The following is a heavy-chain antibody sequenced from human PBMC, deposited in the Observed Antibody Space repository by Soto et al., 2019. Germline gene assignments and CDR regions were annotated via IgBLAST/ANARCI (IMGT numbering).Heavy chain of an antibody. D-gene: IGHD6-25*01. CDR3: TSSGGAPIYSAMDV. CDR1: GFTFSSYW. CDR2: INSDGSRT. Sequence: EVELVESGGGLVQPGGSLRLSCAASGFTFSSYWMHWVRQAQGKGLVWVSRINSDGSRTNYADSVKGRFNISRDNARNTLLLPMATRRAQDTGVYYCTSSGGAPIYSAMDVWGQGTTVTVSS. V-gene: IGHV3-74*01. J-gene: IGHJ6*02.